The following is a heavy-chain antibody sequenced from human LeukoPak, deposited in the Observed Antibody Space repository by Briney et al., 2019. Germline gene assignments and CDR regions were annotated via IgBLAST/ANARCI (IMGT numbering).Heavy chain of an antibody. V-gene: IGHV4-59*13. CDR3: ARDRQLVRSGFDY. J-gene: IGHJ4*02. D-gene: IGHD6-13*01. Sequence: PSETLSLTCTVSGGPISSYYWSWIRQPPGKGLEWIGYIYYSGSTNYNPSLKSRVTISVDTSKNQFSLKLSSVTAADTAVYYCARDRQLVRSGFDYWGQGTLVTVSS. CDR2: IYYSGST. CDR1: GGPISSYY.